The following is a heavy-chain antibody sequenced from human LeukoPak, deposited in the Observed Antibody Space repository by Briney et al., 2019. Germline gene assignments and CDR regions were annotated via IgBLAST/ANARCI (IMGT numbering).Heavy chain of an antibody. V-gene: IGHV3-30*18. CDR3: AKGGYYDSSGYPPDYYYYYGMDV. CDR1: GFTFSTYG. J-gene: IGHJ6*02. D-gene: IGHD3-22*01. Sequence: GRSLRLSCAASGFTFSTYGMRWVRQAPGKGLEWVAVVSYDGSNQYYVDSVKGRFTISRDNSKNTLYLQMNSLRAEDTAVYYCAKGGYYDSSGYPPDYYYYYGMDVWGQGTTVTVSS. CDR2: VSYDGSNQ.